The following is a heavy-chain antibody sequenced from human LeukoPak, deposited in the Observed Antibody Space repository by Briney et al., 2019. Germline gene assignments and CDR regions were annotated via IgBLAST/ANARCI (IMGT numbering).Heavy chain of an antibody. J-gene: IGHJ4*02. CDR2: ISGDGGST. CDR1: GFTFYDYA. V-gene: IGHV3-43*02. D-gene: IGHD4-23*01. Sequence: GGSLRLSCAASGFTFYDYAMHWVRQAPGKGLECVSLISGDGGSTYYADSVKGRFTISTDNSKNSLYLQMNSLRTENTALYYCAKDGDCGGNGQTFDYWGQGTLVTVSS. CDR3: AKDGDCGGNGQTFDY.